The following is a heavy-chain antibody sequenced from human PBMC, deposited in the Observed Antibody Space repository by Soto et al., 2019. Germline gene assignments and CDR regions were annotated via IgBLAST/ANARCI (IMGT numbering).Heavy chain of an antibody. V-gene: IGHV4-34*01. Sequence: PSETLSLTCAVYSGSLSGYYWSWIRQPPGKGLEWIGEIYHSLSIVYNPFLVYNPSLESRVTISGDSSKNQFSLKLRSVTAADTAVYYCARHGGYYFDYWGPGTLVTVSS. D-gene: IGHD3-16*01. CDR2: IYHSLSIVYNPFL. CDR1: SGSLSGYY. J-gene: IGHJ4*02. CDR3: ARHGGYYFDY.